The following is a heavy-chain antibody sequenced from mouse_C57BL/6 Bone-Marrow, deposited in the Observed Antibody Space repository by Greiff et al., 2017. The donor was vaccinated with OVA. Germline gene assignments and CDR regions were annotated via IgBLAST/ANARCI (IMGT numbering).Heavy chain of an antibody. Sequence: VHVKQSGAELVRPGASVKLSCTASGFNIKDDYMHWVKQRPEQGLEWIGWIDPENGDTEYASKFQGKATITADKSSSTAYMQLSSLTYEDSAVYYCASLPSYWGQGTTLTVSS. D-gene: IGHD6-5*01. CDR1: GFNIKDDY. CDR2: IDPENGDT. CDR3: ASLPSY. V-gene: IGHV14-4*01. J-gene: IGHJ2*01.